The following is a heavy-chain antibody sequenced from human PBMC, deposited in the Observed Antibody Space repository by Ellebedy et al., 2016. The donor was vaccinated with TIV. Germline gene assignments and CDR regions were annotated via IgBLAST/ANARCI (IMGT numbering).Heavy chain of an antibody. CDR2: ISTLSGYT. V-gene: IGHV3-11*06. D-gene: IGHD5-24*01. CDR1: GFNFSDYF. CDR3: SRALRDGYNGAHFDY. Sequence: GESLKISCAASGFNFSDYFMSWVRQAPGRGLEWVSFISTLSGYTHYRDSVKGRFTIFRDNAKTALYLQMSSLRAEDTAVYYCSRALRDGYNGAHFDYWGQGTLVSVSS. J-gene: IGHJ4*02.